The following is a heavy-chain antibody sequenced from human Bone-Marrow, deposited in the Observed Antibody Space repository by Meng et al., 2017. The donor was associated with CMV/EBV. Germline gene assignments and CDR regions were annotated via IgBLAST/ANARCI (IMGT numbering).Heavy chain of an antibody. V-gene: IGHV4-59*13. D-gene: IGHD2-21*01. CDR1: GDSINNYH. J-gene: IGHJ4*02. Sequence: SETLSLTCSVSGDSINNYHCSWIRQSPAKGLEWIGYMHYTGNTQYNPSLKSRVTISMDTSKNQFSLNLNSVTAADAAVYYCAGVKPGPYFDYWDQGTLVTVSS. CDR2: MHYTGNT. CDR3: AGVKPGPYFDY.